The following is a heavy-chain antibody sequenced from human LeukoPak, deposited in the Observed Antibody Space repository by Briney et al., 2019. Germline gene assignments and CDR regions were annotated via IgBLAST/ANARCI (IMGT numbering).Heavy chain of an antibody. Sequence: KPGGSLRLSCTASRVTFSSYTMNWVRQAPGKGLEWVSSISSRSSDIYYADSVKGRFTISRDNARNSLYLQMSSLRAEDTAVYYCARALYYDILTGYQTHTYYFDYWGQGTLVTVSS. V-gene: IGHV3-21*01. CDR3: ARALYYDILTGYQTHTYYFDY. J-gene: IGHJ4*02. D-gene: IGHD3-9*01. CDR2: ISSRSSDI. CDR1: RVTFSSYT.